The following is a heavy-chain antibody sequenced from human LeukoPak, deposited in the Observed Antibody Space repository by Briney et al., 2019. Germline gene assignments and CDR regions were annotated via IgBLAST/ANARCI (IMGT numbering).Heavy chain of an antibody. Sequence: GASVKVSCEASGYTFTSYGISWVRQAPGQGLEWMGWISAYNGNTNYAQKLQGRVSMTTDTSTSPAYMKLRSLRSNDPAVYYCARHCYSGSDRLDWFDPWGQGTLVTVSS. CDR3: ARHCYSGSDRLDWFDP. CDR1: GYTFTSYG. CDR2: ISAYNGNT. J-gene: IGHJ5*02. V-gene: IGHV1-18*01. D-gene: IGHD1-26*01.